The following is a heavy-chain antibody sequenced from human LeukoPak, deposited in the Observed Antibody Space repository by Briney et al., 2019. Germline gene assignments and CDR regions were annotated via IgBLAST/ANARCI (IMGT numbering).Heavy chain of an antibody. CDR1: GDSISSSNW. CDR3: ARSFRYSGYDYYFDP. D-gene: IGHD5-12*01. CDR2: IYHSGST. J-gene: IGHJ5*02. V-gene: IGHV4-4*02. Sequence: PSGTLSLTCAVSGDSISSSNWWSWVRPPPGKGLEWIGQIYHSGSTNYNPSLKSRVTISLDKSKNQFSLELTSVTAADTAVYYCARSFRYSGYDYYFDPWGQGTLVTVS.